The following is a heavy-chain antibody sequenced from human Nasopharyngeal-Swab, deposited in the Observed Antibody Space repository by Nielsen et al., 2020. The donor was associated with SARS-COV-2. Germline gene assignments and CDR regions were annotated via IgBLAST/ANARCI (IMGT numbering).Heavy chain of an antibody. D-gene: IGHD6-19*01. V-gene: IGHV3-23*01. CDR3: AKDGGIAVAGWFDP. CDR1: GLTFSRYA. J-gene: IGHJ5*02. CDR2: ISGSGGST. Sequence: GASLKISCAASGLTFSRYAMSWVRQAPGRGLEWVSAISGSGGSTYYADSVKGRFTISRDNSKNTLDLQMNSLRAEDTAVYYCAKDGGIAVAGWFDPWGQGTLVTVSS.